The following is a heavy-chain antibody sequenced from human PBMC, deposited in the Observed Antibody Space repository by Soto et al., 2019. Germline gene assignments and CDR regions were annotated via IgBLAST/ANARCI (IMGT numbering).Heavy chain of an antibody. J-gene: IGHJ4*02. CDR3: ARGKYYYDSSGYYLPVYFDY. CDR2: INHSGST. Sequence: ASETLSLTCAVYGGSFSGYYCIWSRHPPCKGLEWIGEINHSGSTNYNPSLKSRVTISVDTSKNQFSLKLSSVTAADTAVYYCARGKYYYDSSGYYLPVYFDYWGQGTLVTVSS. D-gene: IGHD3-22*01. CDR1: GGSFSGYY. V-gene: IGHV4-34*01.